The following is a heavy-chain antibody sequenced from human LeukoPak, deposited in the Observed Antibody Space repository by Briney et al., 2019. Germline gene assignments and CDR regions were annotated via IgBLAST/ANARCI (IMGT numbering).Heavy chain of an antibody. CDR2: INPSGGST. V-gene: IGHV1-46*01. CDR1: GYTFTGYY. CDR3: ARSMVRGVSFDP. Sequence: ASVKVSCKASGYTFTGYYMHWVRQAPGQGLEWMGIINPSGGSTSYAQKFQGRVTMTRDMSTSTVYMELSSLRSEDTAVYYCARSMVRGVSFDPWGQGTLVTVSS. D-gene: IGHD3-10*01. J-gene: IGHJ5*02.